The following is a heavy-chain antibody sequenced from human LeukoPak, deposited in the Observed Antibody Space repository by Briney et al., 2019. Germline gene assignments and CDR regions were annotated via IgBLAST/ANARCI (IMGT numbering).Heavy chain of an antibody. Sequence: GRSPRLSCAASGFTFSSYAMHWVRQAPGKGLEWVAVISYDGSNKYYADSVKGRFTISRDNSKNTLYLQMNSLRAEDTAVYYCAREDSGSYSTFDYWGQGTLVTVSS. CDR3: AREDSGSYSTFDY. V-gene: IGHV3-30*04. D-gene: IGHD1-26*01. CDR1: GFTFSSYA. CDR2: ISYDGSNK. J-gene: IGHJ4*02.